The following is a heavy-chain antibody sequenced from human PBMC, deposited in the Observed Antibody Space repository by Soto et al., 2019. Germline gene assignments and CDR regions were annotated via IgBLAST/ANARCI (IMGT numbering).Heavy chain of an antibody. Sequence: EVQLLEAGGGLVQPGGSLRLSCAASGFTFNNYAMTWVRQAPGKGLEWVSSISGSGDSTYYADSVKGRFTISRDNSRNTLYLQMNSLRAEDTAIYYCARGIWVRSSGWYYFDSWGQGTQVTVSS. CDR3: ARGIWVRSSGWYYFDS. CDR2: ISGSGDST. J-gene: IGHJ4*02. V-gene: IGHV3-23*01. D-gene: IGHD6-19*01. CDR1: GFTFNNYA.